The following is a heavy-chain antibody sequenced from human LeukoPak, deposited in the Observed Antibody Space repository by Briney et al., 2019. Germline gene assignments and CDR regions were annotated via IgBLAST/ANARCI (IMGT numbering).Heavy chain of an antibody. CDR3: ARVLHYKRAEYFQH. D-gene: IGHD3-10*01. Sequence: ASVKVSCKASGYTFTSYDINWVRQANGQGLEWMGWMNPNSGNTGYAQKFQGRVTMTRNTSISTAYMELSSLRSEDTAVYYCARVLHYKRAEYFQHWGQGTLVTVSS. CDR1: GYTFTSYD. V-gene: IGHV1-8*01. J-gene: IGHJ1*01. CDR2: MNPNSGNT.